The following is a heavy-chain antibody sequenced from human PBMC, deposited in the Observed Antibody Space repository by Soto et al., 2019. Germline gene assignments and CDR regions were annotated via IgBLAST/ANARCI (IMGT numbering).Heavy chain of an antibody. CDR1: GFPVSTHH. V-gene: IGHV3-66*01. CDR3: TTDPVTMIVVVPSSG. CDR2: IYSAGSA. D-gene: IGHD3-22*01. Sequence: GSLRPPCAAPGFPVSTHHISWVRPAPGKGLEWVSVIYSAGSADFADSVKVRFTISRDDSKNTLYLQMNSLKTEDTALYYCTTDPVTMIVVVPSSGWGQGTLVTVSS. J-gene: IGHJ4*02.